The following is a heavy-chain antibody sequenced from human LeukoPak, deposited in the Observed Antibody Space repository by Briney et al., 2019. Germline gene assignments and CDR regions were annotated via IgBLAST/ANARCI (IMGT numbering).Heavy chain of an antibody. V-gene: IGHV1-69*06. D-gene: IGHD6-6*01. CDR1: GGTFSSYA. J-gene: IGHJ6*03. Sequence: SVKVSCKASGGTFSSYAISWVRQAPGQGLEWMGGIIPIFGTANYAQKFQGRVTITADKSTSTAYMELSSLRSEDTAVYYCARVVLGQLVFVEFLYYYMDVWGKGTTVTVSS. CDR3: ARVVLGQLVFVEFLYYYMDV. CDR2: IIPIFGTA.